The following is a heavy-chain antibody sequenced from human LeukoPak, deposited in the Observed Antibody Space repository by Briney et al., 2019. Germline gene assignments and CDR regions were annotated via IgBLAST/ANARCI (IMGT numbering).Heavy chain of an antibody. CDR1: GYTFTGYY. J-gene: IGHJ4*02. CDR3: ARVDSSSSEWYFDY. Sequence: ASVKVSCKASGYTFTGYYMHWVRQAPGQGLEWMGWINPNSGGTNYAQKFQGRVTMTRDTSISTAYMELSRLRSDDTAVYYCARVDSSSSEWYFDYWGQETLVTVSS. V-gene: IGHV1-2*02. D-gene: IGHD6-6*01. CDR2: INPNSGGT.